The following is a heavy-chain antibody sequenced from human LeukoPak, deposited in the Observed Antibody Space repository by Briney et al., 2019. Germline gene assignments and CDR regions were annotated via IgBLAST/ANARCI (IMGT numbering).Heavy chain of an antibody. J-gene: IGHJ4*02. D-gene: IGHD2-2*02. V-gene: IGHV5-51*01. CDR1: GDSFTNYW. CDR3: LSPYYINASCYTYYDY. Sequence: GESLKISCKGSGDSFTNYWIGWVRQMPGRGLEWMGIIYPGDSDTKYGPSLQGQVTLSADKSIATVYLQWSSLKASDTAMYYCLSPYYINASCYTYYDYWGQGTMVTVSS. CDR2: IYPGDSDT.